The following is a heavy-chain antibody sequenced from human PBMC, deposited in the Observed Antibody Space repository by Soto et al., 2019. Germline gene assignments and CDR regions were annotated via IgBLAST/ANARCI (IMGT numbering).Heavy chain of an antibody. CDR1: GGSISSSSYY. V-gene: IGHV4-39*01. CDR2: IYYSGST. D-gene: IGHD3-10*01. J-gene: IGHJ5*02. CDR3: ARRPRITMVRETLNWFDP. Sequence: SETLSLTCTVSGGSISSSSYYWGWIRQPPGKGLEWIGSIYYSGSTYYNPSLKSRVTISVDTSKNQFSLKLSSVTAADTAVYYCARRPRITMVRETLNWFDPWGQGTLVTVSS.